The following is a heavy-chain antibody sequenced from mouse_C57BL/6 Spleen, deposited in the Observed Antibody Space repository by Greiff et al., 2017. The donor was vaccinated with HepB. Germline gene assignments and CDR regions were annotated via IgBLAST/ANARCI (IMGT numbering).Heavy chain of an antibody. Sequence: QVQLKQPGAELVKPGASVKVSCKASGYTFTSYWMHWVKQRRGEGLEWIGRIHPSDSDTNYNQKFKGKATLTVDKSSSTAYMQLSSLTSEDSAVYYCAMGDYDGDYYAMDYWGQGTSVTVSS. CDR3: AMGDYDGDYYAMDY. CDR1: GYTFTSYW. J-gene: IGHJ4*01. D-gene: IGHD2-4*01. CDR2: IHPSDSDT. V-gene: IGHV1-74*01.